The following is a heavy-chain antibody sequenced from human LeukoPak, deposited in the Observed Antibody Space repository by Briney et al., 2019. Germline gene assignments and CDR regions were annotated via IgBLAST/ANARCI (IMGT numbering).Heavy chain of an antibody. CDR2: IYSSGST. CDR1: DDSISTYY. D-gene: IGHD6-19*01. J-gene: IGHJ4*01. CDR3: VRAKKAVAGFFDY. Sequence: SETLSLTCTVSDDSISTYYWSWIRRPPGRGLEWIGYIYSSGSTMYNPALKSRVTISVDTTKKQLSLKLSSVTAADTAVYYCVRAKKAVAGFFDYWGHGTLVTVSS. V-gene: IGHV4-59*01.